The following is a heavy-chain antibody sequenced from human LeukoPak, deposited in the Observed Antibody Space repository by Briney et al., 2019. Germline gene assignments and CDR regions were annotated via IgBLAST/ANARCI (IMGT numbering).Heavy chain of an antibody. Sequence: SETLSLTCTVSGVSISNHYSSWIRQPPGKGLEWIGYIYYSGSTNYNPSLKSRVTISVDTSKNQFSLKLSSVTAADTAVYYCARHPKSIGYFDYWGQGTLVTVSS. CDR1: GVSISNHY. CDR2: IYYSGST. V-gene: IGHV4-59*08. J-gene: IGHJ4*02. CDR3: ARHPKSIGYFDY.